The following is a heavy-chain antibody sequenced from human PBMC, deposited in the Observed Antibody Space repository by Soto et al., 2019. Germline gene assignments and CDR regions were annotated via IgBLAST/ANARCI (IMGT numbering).Heavy chain of an antibody. CDR2: VFHTGTT. D-gene: IGHD6-19*01. Sequence: QVQLQESGPGLVKPSGTLSLTCAVSGDSVRSTYWWCWVRQPPGKGLEWSGEVFHTGTTSYNPSLSSRVTISMHTSINQFSLALTSVTAADTAVYYCARSAGWYAIHSWGPGTLVSVSS. V-gene: IGHV4-4*02. CDR3: ARSAGWYAIHS. J-gene: IGHJ4*02. CDR1: GDSVRSTYW.